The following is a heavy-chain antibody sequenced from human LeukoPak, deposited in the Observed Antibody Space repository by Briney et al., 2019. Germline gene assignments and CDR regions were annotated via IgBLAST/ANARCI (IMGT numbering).Heavy chain of an antibody. V-gene: IGHV3-33*01. CDR3: ARVRTIAAAYYYYGMDV. CDR1: GFTFSSYG. CDR2: IWYDGSNK. Sequence: TGGSLRLSCAASGFTFSSYGMHWVRQAPGKGLEWVAVIWYDGSNKYYVDSVKGRFTISRDNSKNTLYLQMNSLRAEDTAVYYCARVRTIAAAYYYYGMDVWGQGTTVTVSS. J-gene: IGHJ6*02. D-gene: IGHD6-13*01.